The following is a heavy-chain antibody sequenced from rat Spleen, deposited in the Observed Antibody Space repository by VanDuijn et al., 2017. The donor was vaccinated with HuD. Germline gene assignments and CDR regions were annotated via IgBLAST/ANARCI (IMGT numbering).Heavy chain of an antibody. Sequence: EVQLVESGGGLVQPGKSLKLSCAASGFTFSNYAMNWIRQAPTKGLEWVASISPSGGSAHYRDSVKGRFTISRDNAESTLYLQMDSLRSEDTATYYCARRGIRGTGFFLDYWGQGVMVTVSS. CDR2: ISPSGGSA. J-gene: IGHJ2*01. V-gene: IGHV5-19*01. CDR1: GFTFSNYA. D-gene: IGHD4-3*01. CDR3: ARRGIRGTGFFLDY.